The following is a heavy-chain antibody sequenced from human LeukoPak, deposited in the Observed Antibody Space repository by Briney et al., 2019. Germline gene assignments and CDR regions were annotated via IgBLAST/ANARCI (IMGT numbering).Heavy chain of an antibody. Sequence: GGSLRLSCTASGFTFSGHWIHWVRQAPGMGLVWVSRINEHGTDSMYAESVKGRFTISRDNAKNTVYLQMNSLRAEDTAVYYCAKATGYLLWGQGTLVTVSS. CDR1: GFTFSGHW. J-gene: IGHJ4*02. V-gene: IGHV3-74*03. CDR3: AKATGYLL. D-gene: IGHD1-14*01. CDR2: INEHGTDS.